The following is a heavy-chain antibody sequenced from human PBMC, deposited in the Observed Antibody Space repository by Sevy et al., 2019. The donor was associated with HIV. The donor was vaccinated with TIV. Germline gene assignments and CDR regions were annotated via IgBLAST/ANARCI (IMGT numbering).Heavy chain of an antibody. V-gene: IGHV3-23*01. J-gene: IGHJ4*02. CDR1: GFTFSSYA. Sequence: GGSLRLSCAVAGFTFSSYAMTWVRQAPGKGLEWVSGLSGSGHTTYYADSGKGRFTISSDNSKTTLYRQMKSLRAGDTAIYYCAKDTDDNSSPNVFDYWGQGTLVTVSS. CDR3: AKDTDDNSSPNVFDY. D-gene: IGHD6-6*01. CDR2: LSGSGHTT.